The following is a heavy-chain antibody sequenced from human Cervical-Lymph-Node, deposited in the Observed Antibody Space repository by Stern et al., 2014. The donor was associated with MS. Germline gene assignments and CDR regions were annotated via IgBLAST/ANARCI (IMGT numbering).Heavy chain of an antibody. V-gene: IGHV1-18*01. Sequence: VHLVGSGTEVKKPGASVWVSGKASGYTFTTYGITGVRQAPGQGLEWMGWISADSGNTKYAQKFQDRVTMTRDTTTGTAYMEVRSLRSEDTAVYYCARDKMHAFDYWGQGTQVTVPS. CDR3: ARDKMHAFDY. D-gene: IGHD2-8*01. CDR2: ISADSGNT. J-gene: IGHJ4*02. CDR1: GYTFTTYG.